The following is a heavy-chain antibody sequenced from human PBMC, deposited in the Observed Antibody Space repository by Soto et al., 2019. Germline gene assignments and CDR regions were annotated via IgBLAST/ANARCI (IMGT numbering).Heavy chain of an antibody. J-gene: IGHJ4*02. D-gene: IGHD5-12*01. Sequence: TSETLSPTCAVYGGSLSGYYRGWVRHLPENRMEWNGEINHSGSTNNNPSLKSRVTISVDTSKNPLSLRLSSETAAGTSVYYCARSTDIVCTTRYYLAYCGQGTPGTVSP. CDR2: INHSGST. CDR1: GGSLSGYY. V-gene: IGHV4-34*01. CDR3: ARSTDIVCTTRYYLAY.